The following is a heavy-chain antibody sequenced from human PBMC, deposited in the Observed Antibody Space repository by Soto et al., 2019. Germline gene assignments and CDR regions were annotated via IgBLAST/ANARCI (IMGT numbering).Heavy chain of an antibody. CDR1: GFTFSSYS. CDR2: ISSSSSYI. D-gene: IGHD2-2*01. J-gene: IGHJ3*02. V-gene: IGHV3-21*01. Sequence: EVQLVESGGGLVKPGGSLRLSCAASGFTFSSYSMNWVRQAPGKGLEWVSSISSSSSYIYYADSVKGRFTISRDNAKNPLSLQMNSLRAEDTAVYYCARDEGGGYCSSTSCYVDAFDIWGQGTMVTVSS. CDR3: ARDEGGGYCSSTSCYVDAFDI.